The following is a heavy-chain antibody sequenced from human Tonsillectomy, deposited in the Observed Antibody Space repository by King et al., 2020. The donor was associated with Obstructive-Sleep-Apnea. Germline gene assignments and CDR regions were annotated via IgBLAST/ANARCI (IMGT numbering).Heavy chain of an antibody. CDR3: ARDYFGVVDY. CDR2: IYYSGST. V-gene: IGHV4-30-4*07. D-gene: IGHD3-3*01. CDR1: GGAISSGGYS. Sequence: QLQESGPGLVKPSQTLSLICAVSGGAISSGGYSWSGVGQAPGKGLEWIGYIYYSGSTYSNPSLMSRVTISVDTSKNQFSLKLSSVTAADTAVYYCARDYFGVVDYWGQGTLVTVSS. J-gene: IGHJ4*02.